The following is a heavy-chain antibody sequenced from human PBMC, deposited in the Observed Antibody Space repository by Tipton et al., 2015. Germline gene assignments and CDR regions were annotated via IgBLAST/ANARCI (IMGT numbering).Heavy chain of an antibody. Sequence: PGLVKPSETLSLTCTVSGDSVNSGDYYWSWIRQPPGKGLEWIGYIYYSGSTNYNPSLKSRVTISVDTSKNQFSLKLSSVTAADTAVYYCARSAYCSGGSCYYGYYYYIMDVWGQGTAVTVSS. CDR1: GDSVNSGDYY. D-gene: IGHD2-15*01. V-gene: IGHV4-61*08. CDR3: ARSAYCSGGSCYYGYYYYIMDV. CDR2: IYYSGST. J-gene: IGHJ6*02.